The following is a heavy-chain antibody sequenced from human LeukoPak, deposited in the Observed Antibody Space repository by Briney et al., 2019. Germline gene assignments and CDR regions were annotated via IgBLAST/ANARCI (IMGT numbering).Heavy chain of an antibody. CDR3: ARDPDSFVYYYDSSGYYSRGGVGFDY. CDR2: INHSGST. V-gene: IGHV4-34*01. CDR1: GGSFSGYY. J-gene: IGHJ4*02. Sequence: SETLSLTCAVYGGSFSGYYWSWIRQPPGKGLEWIGEINHSGSTNYNPSLKSRVTISVDTSKNQFSLKLSSVTAADTAVYYCARDPDSFVYYYDSSGYYSRGGVGFDYWGQGTLVTVSS. D-gene: IGHD3-22*01.